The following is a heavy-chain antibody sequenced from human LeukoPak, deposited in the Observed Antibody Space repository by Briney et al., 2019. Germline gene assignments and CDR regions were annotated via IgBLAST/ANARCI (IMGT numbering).Heavy chain of an antibody. Sequence: GASVKVSCKASGYSFTGCYMHWVRQAPAQGLEGVGWINLNSGGTNYAQKFQGRGTMTSDTAISTAYMELSRLRPDDTAVYYCARPMVRGVMILGAFAIWRQGTILTVSS. CDR1: GYSFTGCY. CDR2: INLNSGGT. V-gene: IGHV1-2*02. J-gene: IGHJ3*02. D-gene: IGHD3-10*01. CDR3: ARPMVRGVMILGAFAI.